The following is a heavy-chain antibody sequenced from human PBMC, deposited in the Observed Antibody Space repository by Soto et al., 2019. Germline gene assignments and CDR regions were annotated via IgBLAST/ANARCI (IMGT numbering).Heavy chain of an antibody. CDR2: IIPIFGTA. CDR1: GGTFSSYA. D-gene: IGHD6-19*01. Sequence: ASVKVSCKASGGTFSSYAISWVRPAPGQGLEWMGGIIPIFGTANYAQKFQGRVTITADKSTSTAYMELSSLRSEDTAVYYCARYGYSSGWYKSVAFDIWGQGTMVTVSS. V-gene: IGHV1-69*06. CDR3: ARYGYSSGWYKSVAFDI. J-gene: IGHJ3*02.